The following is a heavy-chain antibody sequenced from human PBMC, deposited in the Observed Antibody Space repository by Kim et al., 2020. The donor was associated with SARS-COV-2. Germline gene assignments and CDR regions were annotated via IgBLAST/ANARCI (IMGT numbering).Heavy chain of an antibody. CDR2: INRDGSST. J-gene: IGHJ3*02. V-gene: IGHV3-74*01. CDR3: ARDQEYYYGSGSIRYAFDI. D-gene: IGHD3-10*01. CDR1: GFSFSNYW. Sequence: GGSLRLSCAASGFSFSNYWMHWVRQAPGEGLVWVSRINRDGSSTDYADSVKGRFTISRDNAKNTLYLQMNSLRAEDTAVYYCARDQEYYYGSGSIRYAFDIWGQGTTVTVTS.